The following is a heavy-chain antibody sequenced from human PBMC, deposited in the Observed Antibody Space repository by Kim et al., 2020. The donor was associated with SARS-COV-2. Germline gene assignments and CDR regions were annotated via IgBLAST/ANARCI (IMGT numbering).Heavy chain of an antibody. V-gene: IGHV3-9*01. CDR3: AKDRRYGSGIGYGMDV. CDR2: ISWNSGSI. CDR1: GFTFDDYA. Sequence: GGSLRLSCAASGFTFDDYAMHWVRQAPGKGLEWVSGISWNSGSIGYADSVKGRFTISRDNAKNSLYLQMNSLRAEDTALYYCAKDRRYGSGIGYGMDVWGQGTTVTVSS. J-gene: IGHJ6*02. D-gene: IGHD3-10*01.